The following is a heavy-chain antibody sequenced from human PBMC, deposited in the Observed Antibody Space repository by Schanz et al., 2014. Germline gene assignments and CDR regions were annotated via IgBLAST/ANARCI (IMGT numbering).Heavy chain of an antibody. CDR2: INTDTGNP. D-gene: IGHD7-27*01. V-gene: IGHV7-4-1*02. CDR3: ARGEANWGQY. Sequence: QVQLVQSGSQLKKPGASVKISCKASGYIFTSYALNWVRQAPGQGLEWMGYINTDTGNPTAAQGFTGRFAFSLDTSVSTAYLQISFLKADDTAVFFCARGEANWGQYWGQGTLVTVSS. CDR1: GYIFTSYA. J-gene: IGHJ4*02.